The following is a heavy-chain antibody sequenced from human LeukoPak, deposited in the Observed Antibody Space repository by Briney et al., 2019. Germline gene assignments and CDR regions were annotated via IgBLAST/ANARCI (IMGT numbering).Heavy chain of an antibody. Sequence: HSGGSLRLSCAASGFTFSSYGMHWVRQAPGKGLEWVAVISYDGSNKCYADSVKGRFTISRDNSKNTLYLQMNSLRAEDTAVYYCAKDMTVWWDHDAFDIWGQGTMVTVSS. CDR2: ISYDGSNK. D-gene: IGHD3-16*01. CDR3: AKDMTVWWDHDAFDI. V-gene: IGHV3-30*18. J-gene: IGHJ3*02. CDR1: GFTFSSYG.